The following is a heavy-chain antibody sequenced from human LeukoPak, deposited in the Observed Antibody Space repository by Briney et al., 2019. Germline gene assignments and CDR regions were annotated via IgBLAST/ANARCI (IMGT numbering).Heavy chain of an antibody. CDR2: ISPYNGNT. Sequence: ASVKVSCEASGYTFSSYGISWVRQAPGQELEWMGWISPYNGNTNYGQKFQGRVTTTTDTSTNTVYMELRNLRSDDTAVYYCARDERRFQFLVSYFDYWGQGTLVTVSS. V-gene: IGHV1-18*01. D-gene: IGHD2-21*01. CDR1: GYTFSSYG. J-gene: IGHJ4*02. CDR3: ARDERRFQFLVSYFDY.